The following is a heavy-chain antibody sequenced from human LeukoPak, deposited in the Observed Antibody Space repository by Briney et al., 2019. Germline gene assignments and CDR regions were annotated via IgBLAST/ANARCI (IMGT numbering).Heavy chain of an antibody. Sequence: ASVKVSCKVSGYTLTELSMHWVRQAPGKGREWMGGFDPEDGETIYAQKFQGRVTMTEDTSTDTAYMELSSLRSEDTAVYYCATGVYYYDSSGYWLDYWGQGTLVTVSS. J-gene: IGHJ4*02. CDR1: GYTLTELS. CDR3: ATGVYYYDSSGYWLDY. CDR2: FDPEDGET. V-gene: IGHV1-24*01. D-gene: IGHD3-22*01.